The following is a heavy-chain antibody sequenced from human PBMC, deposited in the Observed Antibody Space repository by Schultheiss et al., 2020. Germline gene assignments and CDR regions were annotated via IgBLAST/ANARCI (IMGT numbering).Heavy chain of an antibody. Sequence: GGSLRLSCAASGFTFDDYAMHWVRQAPGKGLEWISFISWNSGSIGYADSVKGRFTISRDNAKNSLYLQMNSLRVEDTALYYCARAAAGIDYYYGMDVWGQGTTVTVSS. CDR3: ARAAAGIDYYYGMDV. J-gene: IGHJ6*02. CDR1: GFTFDDYA. V-gene: IGHV3-9*01. D-gene: IGHD6-13*01. CDR2: ISWNSGSI.